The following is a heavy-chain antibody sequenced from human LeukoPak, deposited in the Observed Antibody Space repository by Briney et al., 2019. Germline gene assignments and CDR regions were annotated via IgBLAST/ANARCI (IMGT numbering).Heavy chain of an antibody. CDR2: IYYSGST. CDR3: ARGGVYSGRNYGMDV. J-gene: IGHJ6*02. V-gene: IGHV4-31*11. Sequence: SETLSLTCAVYGGSFSGYYWSWIRQHPGKGLEWIGYIYYSGSTYYNPSLKSRVTISVDTSKNQFSLKLSSVTAADTAVYYCARGGVYSGRNYGMDVWGQGTTVTVSS. D-gene: IGHD1-26*01. CDR1: GGSFSGYY.